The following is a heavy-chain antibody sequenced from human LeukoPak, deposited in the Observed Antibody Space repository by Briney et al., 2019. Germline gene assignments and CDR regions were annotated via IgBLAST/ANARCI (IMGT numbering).Heavy chain of an antibody. Sequence: GGSLRLSCAASGFTFSNCAISWVRQGPGKGLEWVLGISGSGSSTYYADSVKGRFTISRDNSKNTLFLQMNSLRAEDTAVYYCAKEYSSGWYGEFDYWGQGTLVTVSS. CDR1: GFTFSNCA. CDR3: AKEYSSGWYGEFDY. CDR2: ISGSGSST. J-gene: IGHJ4*02. V-gene: IGHV3-23*01. D-gene: IGHD6-19*01.